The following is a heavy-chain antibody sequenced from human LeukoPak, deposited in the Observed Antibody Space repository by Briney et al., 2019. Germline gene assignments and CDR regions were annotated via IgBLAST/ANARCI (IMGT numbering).Heavy chain of an antibody. J-gene: IGHJ4*02. V-gene: IGHV3-21*01. CDR1: GFTFSSYS. D-gene: IGHD3-22*01. CDR2: ISSSSSYI. CDR3: ARAFYYYDSDY. Sequence: GGSLRLSCAASGFTFSSYSMDWVRQAPGEGLEWVSSISSSSSYIYYADSVKGRFTISRDNAKNSLYLQMNSLRAEDTAVYYCARAFYYYDSDYWGQGTLVTVSS.